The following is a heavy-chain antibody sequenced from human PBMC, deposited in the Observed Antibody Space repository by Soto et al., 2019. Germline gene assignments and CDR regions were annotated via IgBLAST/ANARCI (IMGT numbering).Heavy chain of an antibody. Sequence: QVQLVESGGGVVQPGRSLRLSCAASGFTFNNYAMHWVRQAPGKGLEWVAVISYDGSNKYYADSVKGRFTISRDDSKNTLYLQMNSLGAADTAVYYCARDDGGWSSWGYFYLWGRGNLVTVSS. CDR3: ARDDGGWSSWGYFYL. CDR1: GFTFNNYA. J-gene: IGHJ2*01. CDR2: ISYDGSNK. V-gene: IGHV3-30-3*01. D-gene: IGHD6-19*01.